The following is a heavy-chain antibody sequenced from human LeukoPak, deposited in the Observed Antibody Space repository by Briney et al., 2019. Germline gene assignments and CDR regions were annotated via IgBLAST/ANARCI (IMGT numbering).Heavy chain of an antibody. J-gene: IGHJ4*02. CDR2: INWDGYST. CDR1: GFIFDDYG. CDR3: VRDLRTDYAFDS. D-gene: IGHD4/OR15-4a*01. V-gene: IGHV3-20*04. Sequence: GGSLRLSCAASGFIFDDYGMTWVRQGPGKGLEWVSGINWDGYSTVYADSVRGRFTIFRENAKRTLYLQMNSLRPEDTALYYCVRDLRTDYAFDSWGKGTLVTVSS.